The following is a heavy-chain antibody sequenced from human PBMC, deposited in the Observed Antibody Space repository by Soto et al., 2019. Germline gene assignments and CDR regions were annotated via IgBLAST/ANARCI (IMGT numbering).Heavy chain of an antibody. Sequence: QVQLVQSGAEVKKPGSSVKVSCKASGGTFGSYAISWVRQAPGQGLEWMGGIIPIFGTANYAQKFQGRVTITADESRXTAYMELSSLRSEDTAVYYCARDAEMATKRGWFDPWGQGTLVTVSS. D-gene: IGHD5-12*01. CDR1: GGTFGSYA. J-gene: IGHJ5*02. V-gene: IGHV1-69*12. CDR3: ARDAEMATKRGWFDP. CDR2: IIPIFGTA.